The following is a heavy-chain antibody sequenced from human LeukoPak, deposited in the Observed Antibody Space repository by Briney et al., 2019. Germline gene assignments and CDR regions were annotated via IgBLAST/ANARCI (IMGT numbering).Heavy chain of an antibody. CDR1: GDSISSDY. CDR2: LSNSGST. V-gene: IGHV4-59*01. CDR3: ASVTEITDIDY. Sequence: PSETLSLTCTVSGDSISSDYWCWIRQAPGKGLEWIGYLSNSGSTGYNPSLRGRATISGDTSKNQFSLKLNSVTAADTAVYYCASVTEITDIDYWGQGTLVTV. J-gene: IGHJ4*02. D-gene: IGHD4-11*01.